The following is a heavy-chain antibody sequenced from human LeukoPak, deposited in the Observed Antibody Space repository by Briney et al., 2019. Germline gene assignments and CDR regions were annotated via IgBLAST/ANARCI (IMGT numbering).Heavy chain of an antibody. CDR2: IYTSGST. J-gene: IGHJ5*02. Sequence: SQTLSLTCTVSGGSISSGSYYWSWIRQPAGKGLEWIGRIYTSGSTNYNPSLKSRVTISVDTSKNQFSLKLSSVTAADTAVYYCAREGSRFDPWGQGTLVTVFS. V-gene: IGHV4-61*02. CDR1: GGSISSGSYY. D-gene: IGHD3-10*01. CDR3: AREGSRFDP.